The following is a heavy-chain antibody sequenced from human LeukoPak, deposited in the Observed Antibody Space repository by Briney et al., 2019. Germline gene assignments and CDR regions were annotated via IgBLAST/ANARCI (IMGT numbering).Heavy chain of an antibody. CDR2: ITSDSSYT. V-gene: IGHV3-21*01. Sequence: GGSLRLSCAASGFTFSSYNMNWVRQAPGRGLEWVSSITSDSSYTYYADSVKGRFTISRDNSKNSLYLQMNSLRAEDAALYFCARDPYSGSYGPYYYYYMDVWGKGNTVTISS. CDR3: ARDPYSGSYGPYYYYYMDV. J-gene: IGHJ6*03. CDR1: GFTFSSYN. D-gene: IGHD1-26*01.